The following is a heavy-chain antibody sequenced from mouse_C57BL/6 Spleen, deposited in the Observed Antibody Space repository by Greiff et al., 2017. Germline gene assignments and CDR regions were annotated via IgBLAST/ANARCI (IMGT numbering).Heavy chain of an antibody. CDR2: ISDGGSYT. CDR1: GFTFSSYA. CDR3: AREGDYYGSSYYFDY. Sequence: EVKVEESGGGLVKPGGSLKLSCAASGFTFSSYAMSWVRQTPEKRLEWVATISDGGSYTYYPDNVKGRFTISRDNAKNNLYLQMSHLKSEDTAMYYCAREGDYYGSSYYFDYWGQGTTLTVSS. J-gene: IGHJ2*01. D-gene: IGHD1-1*01. V-gene: IGHV5-4*01.